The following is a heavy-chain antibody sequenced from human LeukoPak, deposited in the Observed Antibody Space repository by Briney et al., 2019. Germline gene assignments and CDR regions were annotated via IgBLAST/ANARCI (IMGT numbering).Heavy chain of an antibody. V-gene: IGHV4-39*07. J-gene: IGHJ4*02. CDR1: GGSVSSGSYY. CDR2: INHSGST. D-gene: IGHD3-9*01. Sequence: PSETLSLTCTVSGGSVSSGSYYWSWIRQPPGKGLEWIGEINHSGSTNYNPSLKSRVTISVDTSKNQFSLKLSSVTAADTAVYYCARVSGILTGYYYSDYWGQGTLVTVSS. CDR3: ARVSGILTGYYYSDY.